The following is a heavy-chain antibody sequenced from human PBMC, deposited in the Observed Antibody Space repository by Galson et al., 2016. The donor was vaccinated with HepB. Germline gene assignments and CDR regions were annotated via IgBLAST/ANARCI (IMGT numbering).Heavy chain of an antibody. J-gene: IGHJ6*04. V-gene: IGHV3-13*01. Sequence: SLRLSCAASGFTFSNYDMNWVRQAPGKGLEWDSSIYTAGDTYYQDSVEGGFTLSRENGKDSLYLHMKSLRAGDTAVYFCARGSYSSDWYRSSAYDFGMDVWGKGTPVTVSS. CDR1: GFTFSNYD. CDR2: IYTAGDT. D-gene: IGHD6-19*01. CDR3: ARGSYSSDWYRSSAYDFGMDV.